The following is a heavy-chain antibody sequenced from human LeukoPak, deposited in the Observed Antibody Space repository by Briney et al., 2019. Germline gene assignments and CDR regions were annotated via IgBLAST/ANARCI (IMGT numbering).Heavy chain of an antibody. CDR2: INPSGGVT. CDR1: GYTFISYY. Sequence: ASVKVSCKASGYTFISYYIHWVRQAPGQGLDWMGMINPSGGVTSYAQKFQGRVTMTRDTSTSTDFMELSSLTSEDTAVYYCARWRGFSYGLYYFDYWGQGTLVTVSS. V-gene: IGHV1-46*01. CDR3: ARWRGFSYGLYYFDY. D-gene: IGHD5-18*01. J-gene: IGHJ4*02.